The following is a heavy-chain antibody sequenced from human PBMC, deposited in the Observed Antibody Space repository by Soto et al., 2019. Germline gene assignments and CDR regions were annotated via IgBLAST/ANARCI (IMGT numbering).Heavy chain of an antibody. D-gene: IGHD3-22*01. V-gene: IGHV1-69*13. CDR3: ARDDSSGLVAFDI. CDR1: GGTFSSYA. J-gene: IGHJ3*02. CDR2: IIPIFGTA. Sequence: ASVKVSCKASGGTFSSYAISWVRQAPGQGLEWMGGIIPIFGTANYAQKFQGRVTITADESTSTAYMELSSLRSEDTAVYYCARDDSSGLVAFDIWGQGTMVTVS.